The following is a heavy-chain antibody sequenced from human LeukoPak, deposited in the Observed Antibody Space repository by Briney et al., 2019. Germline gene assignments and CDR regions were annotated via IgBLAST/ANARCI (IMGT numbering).Heavy chain of an antibody. CDR1: GGSFSGYY. J-gene: IGHJ4*02. V-gene: IGHV4-34*01. CDR3: ARGSPDIVVVPAAAAPSYYFDY. Sequence: KPSETLSLTCAVYGGSFSGYYWSWIRQPPGKGLEWIGEINHSGSTNYNPSLKSRVTISVDAPKNQFPLKLSSVTAADTAVYYCARGSPDIVVVPAAAAPSYYFDYWGQGTLVTVSS. CDR2: INHSGST. D-gene: IGHD2-2*01.